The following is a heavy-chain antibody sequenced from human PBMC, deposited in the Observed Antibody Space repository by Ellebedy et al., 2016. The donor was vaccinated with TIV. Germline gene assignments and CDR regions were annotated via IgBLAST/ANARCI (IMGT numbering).Heavy chain of an antibody. V-gene: IGHV3-30*18. Sequence: GESLKISCAVSGFTFSTYGMHWVRQAPGKGLEWVAVISYDGRNENHADSVKGRFTISRDNSKNTLYLQMNSLRAEDTAVYYCAKDPHFHYRFLTGYSPDYWGQGTLVTVSS. CDR1: GFTFSTYG. CDR2: ISYDGRNE. J-gene: IGHJ4*02. CDR3: AKDPHFHYRFLTGYSPDY. D-gene: IGHD3-9*01.